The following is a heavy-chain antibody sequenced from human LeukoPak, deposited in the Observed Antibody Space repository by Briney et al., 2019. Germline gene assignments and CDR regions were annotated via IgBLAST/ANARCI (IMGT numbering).Heavy chain of an antibody. D-gene: IGHD6-6*01. CDR3: AREGAIAARISTFDP. CDR1: GGSISSSSYY. CDR2: IYYSGST. Sequence: PSETLSLTCTVSGGSISSSSYYWGWIRQPPGKGLEWIGSIYYSGSTYYNPSLKSRATISVDTSKNQFSLRLSSVTAADTAVYYCAREGAIAARISTFDPWGQGTLVTVSS. V-gene: IGHV4-39*07. J-gene: IGHJ5*02.